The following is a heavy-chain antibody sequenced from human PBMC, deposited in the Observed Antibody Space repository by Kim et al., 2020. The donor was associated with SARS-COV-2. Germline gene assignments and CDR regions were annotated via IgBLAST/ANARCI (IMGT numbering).Heavy chain of an antibody. J-gene: IGHJ4*02. D-gene: IGHD5-18*01. V-gene: IGHV3-33*06. Sequence: GGSLRLSCAASGFTFNSRAMHWVRQAPGKGLEWVAIIWYDGSNEDYADSVKGLFTISRDSSKNTVYLQMNSLRAEDTAVYYCAKDGSVRDGYSCFDYWSQGTLATVSS. CDR2: IWYDGSNE. CDR3: AKDGSVRDGYSCFDY. CDR1: GFTFNSRA.